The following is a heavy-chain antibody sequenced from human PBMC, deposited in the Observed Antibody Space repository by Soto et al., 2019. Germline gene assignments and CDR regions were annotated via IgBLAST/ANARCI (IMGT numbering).Heavy chain of an antibody. CDR2: IWYDGSNK. V-gene: IGHV3-33*01. D-gene: IGHD1-26*01. Sequence: QVQLVESGGGVVQPGRSLRLSCAASGFTFSSYGMHWVRQAPGKGLEWVAVIWYDGSNKYYADSVKGRFTISRDNSKNTMYLQMNSQSAEDTAVYYSARDRYSGSDVVPGYYYGMDVWGQGTTVTVSS. CDR1: GFTFSSYG. CDR3: ARDRYSGSDVVPGYYYGMDV. J-gene: IGHJ6*02.